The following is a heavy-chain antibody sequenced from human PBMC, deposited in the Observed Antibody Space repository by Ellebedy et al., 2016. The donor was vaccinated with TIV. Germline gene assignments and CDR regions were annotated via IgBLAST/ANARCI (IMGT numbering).Heavy chain of an antibody. CDR2: ISGSGGAT. Sequence: GESLKISCAASGFTFSSYALGWVRQAPGKGLKWVSIISGSGGATFYADSVKGRFTISRDNSKNTLYMQMNSLRGEDSAVYYCTKKYTTATTDWFDPWGQGTLVTVFS. CDR3: TKKYTTATTDWFDP. CDR1: GFTFSSYA. J-gene: IGHJ5*02. V-gene: IGHV3-23*01. D-gene: IGHD1-1*01.